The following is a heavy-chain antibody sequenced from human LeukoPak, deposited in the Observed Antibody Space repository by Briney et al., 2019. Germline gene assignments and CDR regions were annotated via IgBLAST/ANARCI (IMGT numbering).Heavy chain of an antibody. CDR2: INPNSGGT. CDR3: ARGKWRYFDY. D-gene: IGHD1-26*01. CDR1: GYTFTGYY. J-gene: IGHJ4*02. Sequence: ASVKVSCKASGYTFTGYYMHWVRQAPRQGLEWMGWINPNSGGTKYAQKFQGRVTMTRDTSISTAYMELSRLRSDDTAVCYCARGKWRYFDYWGQGTLVTVSS. V-gene: IGHV1-2*02.